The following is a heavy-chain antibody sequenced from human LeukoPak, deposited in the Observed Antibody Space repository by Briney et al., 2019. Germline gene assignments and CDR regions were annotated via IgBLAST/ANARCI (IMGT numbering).Heavy chain of an antibody. Sequence: GGSLRLSCAASGFTFSSYWMHWVRQAPGKGLEWVSVIYSGGSTYYADSVKGRFTISRDNSKNTLYLQMNSLRAEDTAVYYCARSGGYGGFDYWGQGTLVTVSS. J-gene: IGHJ4*02. CDR3: ARSGGYGGFDY. CDR1: GFTFSSYW. V-gene: IGHV3-53*01. CDR2: IYSGGST. D-gene: IGHD6-13*01.